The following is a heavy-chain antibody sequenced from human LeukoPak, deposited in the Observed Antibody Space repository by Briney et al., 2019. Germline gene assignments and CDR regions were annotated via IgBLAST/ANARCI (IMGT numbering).Heavy chain of an antibody. Sequence: ASVKVSCKASGYTFTSYDINWVRQTTGQGLEWMGWMNPNSGNTGYAQKFQGRVTMTRTTSMSTAYMELNSLRSEDTAVYYCERGHWSGYSYNWFDPWGQGTLVTVSS. CDR2: MNPNSGNT. V-gene: IGHV1-8*01. CDR1: GYTFTSYD. CDR3: ERGHWSGYSYNWFDP. D-gene: IGHD3-3*01. J-gene: IGHJ5*02.